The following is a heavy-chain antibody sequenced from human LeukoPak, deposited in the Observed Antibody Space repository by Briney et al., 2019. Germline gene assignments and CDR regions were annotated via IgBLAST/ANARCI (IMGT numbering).Heavy chain of an antibody. Sequence: GGSLRLSCAASGFTFSSYAMNWVRQAPGKGLEWVSGIGSSGDSTYYADSVKGRFTISRDNSKNTLYLQMSSLRAEDTAVYYCAKDPMYNSGWYSDYWGQGTLVTVSS. J-gene: IGHJ4*02. CDR3: AKDPMYNSGWYSDY. CDR1: GFTFSSYA. D-gene: IGHD6-19*01. V-gene: IGHV3-23*01. CDR2: IGSSGDST.